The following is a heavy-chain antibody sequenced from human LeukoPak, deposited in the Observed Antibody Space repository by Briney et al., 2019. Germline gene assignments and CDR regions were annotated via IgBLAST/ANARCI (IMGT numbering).Heavy chain of an antibody. CDR2: IIPIFGTA. CDR3: ARDSVAGSTRGGLDY. V-gene: IGHV1-69*05. CDR1: GGTFSSYA. Sequence: GASVKVSCKASGGTFSSYAISWVRQAPGQGLEWMGRIIPIFGTANYAQKFQGRATVTTDESTSTAYMELSSLRSEDTAVYYCARDSVAGSTRGGLDYWGQGTLVTVSS. D-gene: IGHD6-19*01. J-gene: IGHJ4*02.